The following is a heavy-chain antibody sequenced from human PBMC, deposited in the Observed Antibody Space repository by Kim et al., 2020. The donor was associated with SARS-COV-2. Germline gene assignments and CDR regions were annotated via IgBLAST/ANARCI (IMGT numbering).Heavy chain of an antibody. CDR2: TYYRSKWYN. V-gene: IGHV6-1*01. CDR1: GDSVSSNSAA. J-gene: IGHJ6*02. D-gene: IGHD6-19*01. CDR3: AREWAGQWLAPGDYYYYGMDV. Sequence: SQTLSLTCAISGDSVSSNSAAWNWIRQSPSRGLEWLGRTYYRSKWYNDYAVSVKSRITINPDTSKNQFSLQLNSVTPEDTAVYYCAREWAGQWLAPGDYYYYGMDVWGQGTTVTVSS.